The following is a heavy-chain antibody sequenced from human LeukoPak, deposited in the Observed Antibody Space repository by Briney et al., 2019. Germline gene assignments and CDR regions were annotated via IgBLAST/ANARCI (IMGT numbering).Heavy chain of an antibody. V-gene: IGHV3-74*03. J-gene: IGHJ4*02. CDR1: GFTFSNFW. Sequence: GGSLRLSCAASGFTFSNFWMHWVRHAPGKGLVWVSRINSDGSRTTYSPSLNARFTISRHNADNTLYLQMNTLRAEDTAVYFCATGQLWGSYYYDYWGQGTLVTVSS. CDR3: ATGQLWGSYYYDY. D-gene: IGHD3-3*01. CDR2: INSDGSRT.